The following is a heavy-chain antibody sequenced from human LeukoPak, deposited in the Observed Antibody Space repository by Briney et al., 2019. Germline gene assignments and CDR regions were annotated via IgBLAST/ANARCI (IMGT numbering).Heavy chain of an antibody. CDR3: ATVAVIRGVTYFDH. J-gene: IGHJ4*02. Sequence: PSETLSLTCTVSGGSVSSGSYYWSWIRQPPGKGLEWIAYLFYSGSTDYNPSLESRVTISVDTSKNQFSLKLRSVTAADTAVYYCATVAVIRGVTYFDHWGQGTLVTVSS. CDR2: LFYSGST. D-gene: IGHD3-10*01. V-gene: IGHV4-61*01. CDR1: GGSVSSGSYY.